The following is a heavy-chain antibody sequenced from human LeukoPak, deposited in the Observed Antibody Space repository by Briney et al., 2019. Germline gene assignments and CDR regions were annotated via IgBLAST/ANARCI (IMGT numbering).Heavy chain of an antibody. V-gene: IGHV4-61*02. D-gene: IGHD7-27*01. CDR2: IYTSGST. CDR1: GGSISSGSYY. CDR3: ARVRLTGDSDY. Sequence: SQTLSLTCTVSGGSISSGSYYWNWIRQPAGKGLEWIGRIYTSGSTNYNPSLKSRVTISVDTSKNQFSLRLSSVTAADTAVYYCARVRLTGDSDYWGQGTLVTVSS. J-gene: IGHJ4*02.